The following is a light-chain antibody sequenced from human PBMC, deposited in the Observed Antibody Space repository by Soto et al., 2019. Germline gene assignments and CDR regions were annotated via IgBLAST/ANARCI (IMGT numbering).Light chain of an antibody. CDR3: KQYNNWPQT. J-gene: IGKJ1*01. CDR1: ENIYTN. V-gene: IGKV3-15*01. CDR2: GAS. Sequence: EIVMTQSPATLSVSPGERATLSCRASENIYTNLAWYQQKPGQAPRLLFYGASTRATGLPARFSGTGSGTEFTLTINSLQAEDSAVYYCKQYNNWPQTFGQGTKVDIK.